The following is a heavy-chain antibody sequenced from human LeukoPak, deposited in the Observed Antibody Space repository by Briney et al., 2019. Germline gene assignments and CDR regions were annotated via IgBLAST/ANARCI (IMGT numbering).Heavy chain of an antibody. J-gene: IGHJ6*03. CDR1: GFTFSSYG. CDR3: ARDSLRTALYYMDV. V-gene: IGHV3-30*03. Sequence: GGSLRLSCAASGFTFSSYGMHWVRQAPGKGLEWVAVISCDGSNKYYADSVKGRFTISRDNSKNSLYLQMNSLRAADTAVYYCARDSLRTALYYMDVWGKGTTVTVSS. CDR2: ISCDGSNK.